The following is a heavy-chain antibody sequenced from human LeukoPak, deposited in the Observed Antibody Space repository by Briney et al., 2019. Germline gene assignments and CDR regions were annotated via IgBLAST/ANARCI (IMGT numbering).Heavy chain of an antibody. CDR3: ARGNYDSWYYFDY. Sequence: GGPLRLSCAASGFTFSSYAMHWVRQAPGKGLEWVAVISYDGSNKYYADSVKGRFTISRDNSKNTLYLQMNSLRAEDTAVYYCARGNYDSWYYFDYWGQGTLVTVSS. J-gene: IGHJ4*02. CDR1: GFTFSSYA. D-gene: IGHD4-11*01. V-gene: IGHV3-30-3*01. CDR2: ISYDGSNK.